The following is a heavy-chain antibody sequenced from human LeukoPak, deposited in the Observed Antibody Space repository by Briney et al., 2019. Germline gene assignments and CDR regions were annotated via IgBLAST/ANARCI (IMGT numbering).Heavy chain of an antibody. Sequence: TLSLTCTVSGGSISSGDYYWSWIRQPPGKGLEWIGYIYYSGSTYYNPSLKSRVTISVDTSKNQFSLKLGSVTAADTAVYYCARPTVTTQTVDYWGQGTLVTVSS. J-gene: IGHJ4*02. CDR2: IYYSGST. V-gene: IGHV4-30-4*01. CDR1: GGSISSGDYY. CDR3: ARPTVTTQTVDY. D-gene: IGHD4-17*01.